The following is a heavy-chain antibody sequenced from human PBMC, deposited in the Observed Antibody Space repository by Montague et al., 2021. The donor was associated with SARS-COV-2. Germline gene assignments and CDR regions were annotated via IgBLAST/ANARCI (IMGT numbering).Heavy chain of an antibody. J-gene: IGHJ4*02. D-gene: IGHD2-2*01. CDR2: IYYSGST. Sequence: TLSLTCTVSGGSISSGGYSWSWIRQHPGKGLEWIGYIYYSGSTYYNPSLKSRVTILVDTSKNQFSLKLSSVTAADTAVYYCARTPAVYVVVVPAARGHFDYWGQGTLVTVSS. V-gene: IGHV4-31*03. CDR3: ARTPAVYVVVVPAARGHFDY. CDR1: GGSISSGGYS.